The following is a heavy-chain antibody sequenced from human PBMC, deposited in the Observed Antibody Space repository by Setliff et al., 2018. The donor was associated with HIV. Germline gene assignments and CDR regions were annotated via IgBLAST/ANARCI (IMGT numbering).Heavy chain of an antibody. CDR2: VDPEDGET. Sequence: ASVKVSCKASGYTFTDYYMHWVQQAPGKGLEWMGRVDPEDGETIYAEKFQGRVTITADTSTDTAYMELSSLRSEDTAVYYCATAGQKWHHYWGQGTLVTVSS. D-gene: IGHD5-12*01. CDR3: ATAGQKWHHY. V-gene: IGHV1-69-2*01. CDR1: GYTFTDYY. J-gene: IGHJ4*02.